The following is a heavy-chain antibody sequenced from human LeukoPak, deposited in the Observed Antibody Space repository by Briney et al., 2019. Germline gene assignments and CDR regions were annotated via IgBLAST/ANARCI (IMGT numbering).Heavy chain of an antibody. CDR2: LSGGGSSV. CDR3: AKGLNWFDP. CDR1: GFTFSTNG. Sequence: GGSLRLSCVVSGFTFSTNGMSWVRQAPGKGLEWVSGLSGGGSSVYYADSVRGRLTISRDNSRNTLYLQLDSLRADDTAVYYCAKGLNWFDPWGQGTPVIVSS. J-gene: IGHJ5*02. D-gene: IGHD2-8*01. V-gene: IGHV3-23*01.